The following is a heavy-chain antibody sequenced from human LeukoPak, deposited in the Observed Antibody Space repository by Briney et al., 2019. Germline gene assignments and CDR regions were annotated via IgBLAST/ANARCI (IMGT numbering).Heavy chain of an antibody. CDR1: GFTVSSNY. CDR2: IYGGGTT. D-gene: IGHD3-16*02. V-gene: IGHV3-53*01. Sequence: GGSLRLSCAASGFTVSSNYMSWVRQAPGKGLEWVSVIYGGGTTYYADSVKGRFTVSRDNSKNTLYLQMNSLRAEDTAVYYCARDHTFGGVIVIRDAFDIWGQGTMVTVSS. CDR3: ARDHTFGGVIVIRDAFDI. J-gene: IGHJ3*02.